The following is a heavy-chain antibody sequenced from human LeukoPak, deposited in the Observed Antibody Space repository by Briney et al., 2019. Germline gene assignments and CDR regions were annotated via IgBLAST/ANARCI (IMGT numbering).Heavy chain of an antibody. J-gene: IGHJ5*02. CDR2: INTNTGNP. V-gene: IGHV7-4-1*02. Sequence: GASVNVSCKASGYTFTSYAMNWVRQAPGQGLEWMGWINTNTGNPTYAQGFTGRFVFSLDTSVSTAYLQISSLKAEDTAVYYCASTESNGHCSSTSCSDNWFDPWGQGTLVTVSS. CDR3: ASTESNGHCSSTSCSDNWFDP. D-gene: IGHD2-2*01. CDR1: GYTFTSYA.